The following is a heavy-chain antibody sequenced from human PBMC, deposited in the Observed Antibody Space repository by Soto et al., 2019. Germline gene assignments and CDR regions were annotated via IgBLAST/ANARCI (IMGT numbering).Heavy chain of an antibody. CDR3: ARPGGYCSGGSCYSSFFDY. CDR2: ISSYSSTI. CDR1: GFTFSSYS. D-gene: IGHD2-15*01. J-gene: IGHJ4*02. V-gene: IGHV3-48*01. Sequence: EVQLVESGGGLVQPGGSLRLSCAASGFTFSSYSMNWVRQAPGKGLEWVSYISSYSSTIYYADSVKGRFTISRDNAKNSLYLQMNSLRAEDTAVYYCARPGGYCSGGSCYSSFFDYWGQGTLVTVSS.